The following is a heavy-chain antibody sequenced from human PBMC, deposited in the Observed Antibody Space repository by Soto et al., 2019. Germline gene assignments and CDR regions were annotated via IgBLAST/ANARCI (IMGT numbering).Heavy chain of an antibody. V-gene: IGHV3-53*05. CDR1: GFGVRKKY. Sequence: GGAPRISCAAPGFGVRKKYMSWVRPAPGKGVEWGSAINSGGNTYYADSVKGRFTISRDSSKDTVSLEMTSLRAEDTAVYYCAFLPYYDILTGYYTHLIDYGMDVWGQGTTVTVSS. CDR2: INSGGNT. D-gene: IGHD3-9*01. J-gene: IGHJ6*02. CDR3: AFLPYYDILTGYYTHLIDYGMDV.